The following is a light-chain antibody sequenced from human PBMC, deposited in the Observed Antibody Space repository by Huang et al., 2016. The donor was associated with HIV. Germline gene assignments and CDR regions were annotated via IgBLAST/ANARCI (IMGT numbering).Light chain of an antibody. Sequence: EIVMTQSPATLSVSPGERATLSCRASQSVRSSLAWYQQKPGQAPRPLIYGASTRATGIPARFSGSGSGTEFTLTISSLQSEDFAVYYCQQYNNWPPWTFGQGTKVEIK. J-gene: IGKJ1*01. CDR3: QQYNNWPPWT. CDR1: QSVRSS. V-gene: IGKV3-15*01. CDR2: GAS.